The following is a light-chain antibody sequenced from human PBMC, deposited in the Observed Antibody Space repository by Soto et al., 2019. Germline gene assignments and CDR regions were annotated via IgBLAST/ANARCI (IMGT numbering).Light chain of an antibody. CDR1: QSVSSSY. V-gene: IGKV3-20*01. Sequence: EIVLTQSPGTLSLSPGERATLSCRASQSVSSSYLAWYQQKPGQAPRLLIYGASSRATGIPDRFSGSGSGIDFTLTISRLEPEDFAVYYCQQFGRSPLTFGQGTKLEIK. J-gene: IGKJ2*01. CDR3: QQFGRSPLT. CDR2: GAS.